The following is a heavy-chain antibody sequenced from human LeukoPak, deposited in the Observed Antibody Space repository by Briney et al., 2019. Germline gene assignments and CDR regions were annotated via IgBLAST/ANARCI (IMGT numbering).Heavy chain of an antibody. CDR2: ISAYNGNT. CDR3: ARTAAGTPYYFDY. CDR1: GYTFTGYY. J-gene: IGHJ4*02. D-gene: IGHD6-13*01. V-gene: IGHV1-18*04. Sequence: ASVKVSCKASGYTFTGYYMHWVRQAPGQGLEWMGWISAYNGNTNYAQKLQGRVTMTTDTSTSTAYMELRSLRSDDTAVYYCARTAAGTPYYFDYWGQGTLVTVSS.